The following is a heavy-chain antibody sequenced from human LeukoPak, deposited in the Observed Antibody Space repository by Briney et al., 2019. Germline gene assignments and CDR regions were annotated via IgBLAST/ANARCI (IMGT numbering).Heavy chain of an antibody. Sequence: GGSLRLSCATSGLIFSRDWMTWVRQAPGKGPEWVANIKGDGSKKNLVDSVKGRFTISRDNSKNTLYLQMNSLRAEDTAVYYCARDQVGWLQSHPDYWGQGTLVTVSS. CDR2: IKGDGSKK. V-gene: IGHV3-7*01. CDR1: GLIFSRDW. CDR3: ARDQVGWLQSHPDY. D-gene: IGHD5-24*01. J-gene: IGHJ4*02.